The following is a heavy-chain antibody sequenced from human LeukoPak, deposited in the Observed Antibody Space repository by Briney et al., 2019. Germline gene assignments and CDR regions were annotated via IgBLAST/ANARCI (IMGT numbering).Heavy chain of an antibody. V-gene: IGHV3-21*06. CDR2: ISSSSDYI. Sequence: GGSLRLSCAASGFTFSSYNMNWVRQAPGKGLEWVSSISSSSDYIYYADSVKGRFTISRDNAKNSLSLQMNSLRAEDTAVYFCARDSGWAHYYMDVWGKGTTVTVSS. D-gene: IGHD6-19*01. CDR1: GFTFSSYN. J-gene: IGHJ6*03. CDR3: ARDSGWAHYYMDV.